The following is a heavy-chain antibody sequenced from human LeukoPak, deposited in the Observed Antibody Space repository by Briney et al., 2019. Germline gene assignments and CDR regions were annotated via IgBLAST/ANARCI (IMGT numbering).Heavy chain of an antibody. Sequence: SETLSLTCTVSGGSISSGDYYWSRIRQPPGKGLEWIGCIYYSGSTYYNPSLKSRVTISVDTSKNQFSLKLSSVTAADTAVYYCARVGRLSLATTCPRAAFDYWGQGTLVTVSS. V-gene: IGHV4-30-4*01. D-gene: IGHD5-24*01. J-gene: IGHJ4*02. CDR1: GGSISSGDYY. CDR3: ARVGRLSLATTCPRAAFDY. CDR2: IYYSGST.